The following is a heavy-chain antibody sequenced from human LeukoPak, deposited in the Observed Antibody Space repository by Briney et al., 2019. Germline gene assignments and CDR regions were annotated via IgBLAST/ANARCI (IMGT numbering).Heavy chain of an antibody. CDR3: ARAVYCGGDCYSCFVY. CDR2: IIPILGIA. CDR1: GGTFSSYA. D-gene: IGHD2-21*02. J-gene: IGHJ4*02. Sequence: GASVKVSCKASGGTFSSYAISWVRQAPGQGLEWMGRIIPILGIANYAQKFQGRVTITADKSTSTAYMELSSLRSEDTAVYYCARAVYCGGDCYSCFVYWGQGTLVTVSS. V-gene: IGHV1-69*04.